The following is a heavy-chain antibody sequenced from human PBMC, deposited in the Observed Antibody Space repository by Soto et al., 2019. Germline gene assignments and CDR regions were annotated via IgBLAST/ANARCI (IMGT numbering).Heavy chain of an antibody. CDR1: GFSFSTYS. J-gene: IGHJ6*02. V-gene: IGHV3-21*01. CDR2: IGRRSDI. Sequence: PGGSLRLSCEACGFSFSTYSMHWVRQAPGKGLEWVSSIGRRSDIYYADSVKGRFTISRDNAKNSVSLQMNSLRDGDTAVYYCAREETAWPLAYGLDVWGQGTTVTVSS. CDR3: AREETAWPLAYGLDV. D-gene: IGHD2-21*02.